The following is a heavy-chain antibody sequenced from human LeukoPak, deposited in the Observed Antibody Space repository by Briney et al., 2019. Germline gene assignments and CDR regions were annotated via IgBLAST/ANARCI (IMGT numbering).Heavy chain of an antibody. V-gene: IGHV3-48*03. CDR2: ISSSGSTI. CDR1: GFTFSSYE. D-gene: IGHD6-19*01. Sequence: GGSLRLSCAASGFTFSSYEMNWVRQAPGKGLEWVSYISSSGSTIYYADSVKGRFTISRDNAKNSLYLQMNSLRAEDTAVYYCARAPSSSNLLVFDYWGHGTLVTVSS. CDR3: ARAPSSSNLLVFDY. J-gene: IGHJ4*01.